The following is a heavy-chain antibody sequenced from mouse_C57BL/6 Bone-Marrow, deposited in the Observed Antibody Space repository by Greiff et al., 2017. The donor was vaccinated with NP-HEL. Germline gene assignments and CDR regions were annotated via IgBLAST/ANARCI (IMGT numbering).Heavy chain of an antibody. D-gene: IGHD3-1*01. Sequence: EVKLVESGGGLVKPGGSLKLSCAASGFTFSDYGMHWVRQAPEQGLEWVAYISSGSSTIYYADTVKGRFTISRDNAKNTLFLQLTSLRSEDTAMYYCARTHGTRTAWFAYWGQGTLVTVSA. CDR2: ISSGSSTI. J-gene: IGHJ3*01. CDR1: GFTFSDYG. V-gene: IGHV5-17*01. CDR3: ARTHGTRTAWFAY.